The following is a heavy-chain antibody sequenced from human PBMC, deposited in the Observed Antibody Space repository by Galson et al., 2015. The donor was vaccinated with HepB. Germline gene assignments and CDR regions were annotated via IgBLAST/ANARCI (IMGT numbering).Heavy chain of an antibody. D-gene: IGHD2-21*02. CDR2: ISWNSGSI. Sequence: SLRLSCAASGFTFDDYAMHWVRQAPGKGLEWVSGISWNSGSIGYADSVKGRFTISRDNAKNSLYLQMNSLRAEDTALYYCAKDFMVVVTAPDIWGQGTMVTVSS. CDR3: AKDFMVVVTAPDI. J-gene: IGHJ3*02. V-gene: IGHV3-9*01. CDR1: GFTFDDYA.